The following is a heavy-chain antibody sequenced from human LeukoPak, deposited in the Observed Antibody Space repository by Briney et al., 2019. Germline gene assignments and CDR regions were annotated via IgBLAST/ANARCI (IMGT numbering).Heavy chain of an antibody. D-gene: IGHD3-22*01. CDR1: GFTFSSYA. V-gene: IGHV3-23*01. Sequence: GGSLRLSCAASGFTFSSYAMSWVRQAPGKGLEWVSAISGSGGSTYYADSVKGRFTISRDNSKNTLYLQMNSVRAEDTAVYYCAKGSYYYDSSVAQYWGQGTLVTVSS. CDR2: ISGSGGST. CDR3: AKGSYYYDSSVAQY. J-gene: IGHJ4*02.